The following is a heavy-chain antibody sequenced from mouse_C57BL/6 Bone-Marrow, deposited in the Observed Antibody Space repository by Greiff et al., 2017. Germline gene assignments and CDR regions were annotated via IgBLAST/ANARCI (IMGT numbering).Heavy chain of an antibody. CDR1: GFTFSSYG. J-gene: IGHJ1*03. CDR2: ISSGGSYT. V-gene: IGHV5-6*01. D-gene: IGHD1-1*01. CDR3: ARFSSLWYLDV. Sequence: EVQVVESGGDLVKPGGSLKLSCAASGFTFSSYGMSWVRQTPDKRLEWVATISSGGSYTYYPDSVKGRFTISRDNAKNTLYLQMSSLKSEDTAMYYCARFSSLWYLDVWGTGTTVTVSS.